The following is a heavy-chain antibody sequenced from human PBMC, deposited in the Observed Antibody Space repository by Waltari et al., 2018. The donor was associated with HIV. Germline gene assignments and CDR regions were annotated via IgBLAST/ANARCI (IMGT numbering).Heavy chain of an antibody. CDR1: GFPFSRSS. CDR2: ISSSNDYI. CDR3: ASSPTYYYDNSGYFFDF. J-gene: IGHJ4*01. V-gene: IGHV3-21*02. D-gene: IGHD3-22*01. Sequence: ELQLVESGGGLFNPGGSLRLSGAASGFPFSRSSSIFLRQAPGKGLEWVSSISSSNDYIYYADSLKGRFTISRDIAKKSLYLQMNSLRVEDTAVYYCASSPTYYYDNSGYFFDFWGHGTLVTVSS.